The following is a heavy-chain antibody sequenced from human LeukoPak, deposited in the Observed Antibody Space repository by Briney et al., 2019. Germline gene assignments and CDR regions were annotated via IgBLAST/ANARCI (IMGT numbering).Heavy chain of an antibody. J-gene: IGHJ4*02. CDR1: GGSISSYY. D-gene: IGHD4-17*01. Sequence: SETLSLTCTVSGGSISSYYWSWIRQPAGKGLEWIGRIYTSGSTNYNPSLKSRVTMSLDTSNNQFSLKLSSVTAADTAVYYCARDGDDYGDLVLDYWGQGTLVTVST. CDR3: ARDGDDYGDLVLDY. V-gene: IGHV4-4*07. CDR2: IYTSGST.